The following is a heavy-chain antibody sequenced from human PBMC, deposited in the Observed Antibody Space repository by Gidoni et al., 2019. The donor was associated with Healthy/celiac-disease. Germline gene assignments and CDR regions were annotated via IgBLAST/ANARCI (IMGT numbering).Heavy chain of an antibody. Sequence: EVQLLESGGGLVQPGGSLRLYCAASGFTFSSYAMSWVRQAPGKGLEWVSAISGSGGSTYYADSVKGRFTISRDNSKNTLYLQMNSLRAEDTAVYYCAPSGYQAAHLDYWGQGTLVTVSS. CDR1: GFTFSSYA. V-gene: IGHV3-23*01. CDR2: ISGSGGST. J-gene: IGHJ4*02. CDR3: APSGYQAAHLDY. D-gene: IGHD3-3*01.